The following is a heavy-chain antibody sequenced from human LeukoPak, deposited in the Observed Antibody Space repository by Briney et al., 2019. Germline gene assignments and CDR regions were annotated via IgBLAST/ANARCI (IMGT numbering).Heavy chain of an antibody. CDR2: ITPMFGTS. D-gene: IGHD1-14*01. V-gene: IGHV1-69*13. Sequence: SVKVSCKASGGSFSRHTISWVRQSPGQGLEWMGGITPMFGTSNYAQKFQGRVTITAEESTSTAYMELSSLRSEDTAVYYCARDSSEFRSLLFHWGQGTLVTVSS. CDR3: ARDSSEFRSLLFH. J-gene: IGHJ1*01. CDR1: GGSFSRHT.